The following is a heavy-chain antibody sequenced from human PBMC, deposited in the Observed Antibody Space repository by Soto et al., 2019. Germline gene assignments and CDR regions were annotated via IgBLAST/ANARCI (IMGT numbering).Heavy chain of an antibody. D-gene: IGHD3-16*01. J-gene: IGHJ6*02. CDR1: GGSISSYY. CDR2: IYYSGST. V-gene: IGHV4-59*01. Sequence: SETLSLTCTVSGGSISSYYWSWIRQPPGKGLEWIGYIYYSGSTNYNPSLKSRVTISVDTSKNQFSLKLSSVTAADTAVYYCARWAYDYVWGRTPQGYYYAMDVWGQGPTVTVSS. CDR3: ARWAYDYVWGRTPQGYYYAMDV.